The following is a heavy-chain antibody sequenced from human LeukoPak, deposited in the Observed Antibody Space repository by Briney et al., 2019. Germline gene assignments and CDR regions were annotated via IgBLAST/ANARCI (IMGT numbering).Heavy chain of an antibody. D-gene: IGHD5-12*01. CDR3: ARGPGVATGSYDY. CDR2: ISANNGDT. V-gene: IGHV1-18*01. Sequence: ASVKVSCKASGYTFTSYGISWVRQAPGQGLEWVGWISANNGDTDYAQKFRARVTMTADTSTSTAYMELRSLRSDDTAVYYCARGPGVATGSYDYWGQGTLVTVSS. J-gene: IGHJ4*02. CDR1: GYTFTSYG.